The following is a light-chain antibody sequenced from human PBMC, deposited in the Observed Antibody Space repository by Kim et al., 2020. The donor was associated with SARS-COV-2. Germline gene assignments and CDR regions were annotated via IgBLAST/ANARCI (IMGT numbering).Light chain of an antibody. CDR3: YSAADNKGV. CDR1: VLAKKY. CDR2: KDS. Sequence: SYELTQLSSVSVSPGQTARITCSGDVLAKKYARWFQQKPGQAPVLVIYKDSERPSGIPERFSGSSSGTTVTLTISGAQVEDEADYYCYSAADNKGVFGTGTKVTVL. V-gene: IGLV3-27*01. J-gene: IGLJ1*01.